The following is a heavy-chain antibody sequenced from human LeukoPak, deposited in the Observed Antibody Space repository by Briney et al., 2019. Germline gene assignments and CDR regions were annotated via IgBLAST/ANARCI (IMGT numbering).Heavy chain of an antibody. CDR1: GGSITTGNYI. Sequence: SETLSLTCTVSGGSITTGNYIWSWLRQPAGKGLEWIGRIYTSGSTNYNPSLKSRVTMSVDTSKNQFSLKLSSVTAADTAVYYCARDSGSSSWYKVYYYYMDVWGKGTTVTISS. V-gene: IGHV4-61*02. D-gene: IGHD6-13*01. CDR3: ARDSGSSSWYKVYYYYMDV. J-gene: IGHJ6*03. CDR2: IYTSGST.